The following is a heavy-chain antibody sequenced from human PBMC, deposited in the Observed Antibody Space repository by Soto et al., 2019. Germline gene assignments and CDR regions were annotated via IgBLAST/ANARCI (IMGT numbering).Heavy chain of an antibody. D-gene: IGHD2-8*01. CDR2: ISYDGSNK. CDR3: AKDSTAMGNFHY. CDR1: GFTFSSYG. Sequence: QVQLVESGGGVVQPGRSLRLSCAASGFTFSSYGMHWVRQAPGKGLEWVAVISYDGSNKYYADSVKGRFTISRDNSKNTLYLQMNSLRAEDTAVYYCAKDSTAMGNFHYWGQGTLVTVSS. V-gene: IGHV3-30*18. J-gene: IGHJ4*02.